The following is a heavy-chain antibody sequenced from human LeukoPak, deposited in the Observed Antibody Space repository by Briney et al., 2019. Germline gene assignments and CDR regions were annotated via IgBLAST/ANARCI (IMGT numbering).Heavy chain of an antibody. J-gene: IGHJ4*02. V-gene: IGHV4-4*02. D-gene: IGHD6-13*01. CDR2: IYHSGST. Sequence: PSETLSLTCAVSGGSISSSNWWGWVRQPPGKGLEGIGEIYHSGSTNYNPSLKSRVTMSVDKSKNQFSLKLSSVTAADTAVYYCAGGTAAGTLYWGQGTLVTVSS. CDR1: GGSISSSNW. CDR3: AGGTAAGTLY.